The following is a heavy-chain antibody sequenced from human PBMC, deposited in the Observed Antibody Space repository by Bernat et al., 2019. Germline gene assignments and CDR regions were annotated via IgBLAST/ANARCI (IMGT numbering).Heavy chain of an antibody. Sequence: QVQLVQSGAEVKKPGASVKVSCKASGYTFTGNYIHLVRQAPGQGLEWMGWINPNTGGTDYAQKFQGWVTMTRETSISTAYMELSRLTSDETAVYFCARVPLTGIVDAFDIWGQGTMVTVSS. CDR3: ARVPLTGIVDAFDI. V-gene: IGHV1-2*04. CDR1: GYTFTGNY. J-gene: IGHJ3*02. CDR2: INPNTGGT. D-gene: IGHD7-27*01.